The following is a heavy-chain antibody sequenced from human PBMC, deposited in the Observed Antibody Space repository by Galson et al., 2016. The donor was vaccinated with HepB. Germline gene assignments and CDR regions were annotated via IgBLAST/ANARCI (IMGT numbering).Heavy chain of an antibody. Sequence: SLRLSCAASGFIVSSNYMNWVRQAPGKGLEWVSVIYGGGSTYYADSVKGRFTISRDNSKNTPYLQMNSLRAEDTAVYYCARDGYYVGYFDLWGRGTLVTVSS. CDR1: GFIVSSNY. CDR2: IYGGGST. V-gene: IGHV3-53*01. D-gene: IGHD3-22*01. CDR3: ARDGYYVGYFDL. J-gene: IGHJ2*01.